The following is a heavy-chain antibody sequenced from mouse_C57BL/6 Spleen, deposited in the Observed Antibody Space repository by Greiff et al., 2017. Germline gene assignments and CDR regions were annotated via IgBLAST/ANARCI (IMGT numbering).Heavy chain of an antibody. CDR3: ARDLRTYAMDY. CDR2: ISDGGSYT. J-gene: IGHJ4*01. V-gene: IGHV5-4*01. Sequence: EVQGVESGGGLVKPGGSLKLSCAASGFTFSSYAMSWVRQTPEKRLEWVATISDGGSYTYYPDNVKGRFTISRDNAKNNLYLQMSHLKSEDTAMYYCARDLRTYAMDYWGQGTSVTVSS. CDR1: GFTFSSYA.